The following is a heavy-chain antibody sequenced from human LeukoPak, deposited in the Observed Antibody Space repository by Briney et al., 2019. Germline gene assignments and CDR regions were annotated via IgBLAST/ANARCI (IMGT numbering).Heavy chain of an antibody. D-gene: IGHD3-10*01. V-gene: IGHV4-59*08. Sequence: ASETLSLTCTVSGGSISTYYWNWIRQPPGKGLEWIGYIYYSGTTNYNPSLKSRVSMSVDTSKNQFSLKLSPVTAADTAVYYCARTRYYYNSRSYGAPYYFDYWGQGTLVTVSS. CDR3: ARTRYYYNSRSYGAPYYFDY. J-gene: IGHJ4*02. CDR2: IYYSGTT. CDR1: GGSISTYY.